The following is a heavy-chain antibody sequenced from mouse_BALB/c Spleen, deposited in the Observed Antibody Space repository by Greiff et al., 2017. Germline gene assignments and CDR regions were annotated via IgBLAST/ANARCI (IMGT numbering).Heavy chain of an antibody. Sequence: DVQLVESGPGLVKPSQSLSLTCSVTGYSITSGYYWNWIRQFPGNKLEWMGYISYDGSNNYNPSLKNRISITRDTSKNQFFLKLNSVTTEDTATYYCAITTVVAMDYWGQGTSVTVSS. D-gene: IGHD1-1*01. CDR3: AITTVVAMDY. J-gene: IGHJ4*01. CDR2: ISYDGSN. CDR1: GYSITSGYY. V-gene: IGHV3-6*02.